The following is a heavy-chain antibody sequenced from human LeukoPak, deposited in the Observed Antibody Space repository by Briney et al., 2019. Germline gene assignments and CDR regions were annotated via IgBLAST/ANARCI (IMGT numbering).Heavy chain of an antibody. CDR2: MNPNSGNT. CDR1: GYTFTSYD. CDR3: ARGSGRYSYYYGMDV. D-gene: IGHD1-26*01. Sequence: ASVKVSCKASGYTFTSYDINWVRQATGQGLEWMGWMNPNSGNTNYAQKLQGRVTMTTDTSTSTAYMELRSLRSDDTAVYYCARGSGRYSYYYGMDVWGQGTTVTVSS. J-gene: IGHJ6*02. V-gene: IGHV1-18*01.